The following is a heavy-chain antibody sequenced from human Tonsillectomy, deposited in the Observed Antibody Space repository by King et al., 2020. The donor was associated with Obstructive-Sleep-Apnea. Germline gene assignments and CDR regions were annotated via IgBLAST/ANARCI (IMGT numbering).Heavy chain of an antibody. J-gene: IGHJ4*02. CDR3: TRYCSSTSCYEGGGVDY. Sequence: VQLVESGGGLVQPGGSLKLSCAASGFTFSGSAMHWVRHASGKGLEWVGRIRSKANSYATAYAASVQGRFTISRDDSKNTAYLQMNSLKTEDTAVYYCTRYCSSTSCYEGGGVDYWGQGTLVTVSS. CDR2: IRSKANSYAT. V-gene: IGHV3-73*01. CDR1: GFTFSGSA. D-gene: IGHD2-2*01.